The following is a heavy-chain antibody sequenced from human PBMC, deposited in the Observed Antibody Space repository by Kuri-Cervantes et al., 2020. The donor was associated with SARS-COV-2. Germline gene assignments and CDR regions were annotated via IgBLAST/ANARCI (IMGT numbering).Heavy chain of an antibody. CDR1: GGSFSGYY. J-gene: IGHJ3*02. D-gene: IGHD3-3*01. Sequence: SQTLSLTRAVYGGSFSGYYWSWIRQPPGKGLEWIGEINHSGSTNYNPSLKSRVTISVDTSKNQFSLQLNSVTPEDTAVYYCARDAEVVIMAFDIWGQGTMVTVSS. CDR2: INHSGST. V-gene: IGHV4-34*01. CDR3: ARDAEVVIMAFDI.